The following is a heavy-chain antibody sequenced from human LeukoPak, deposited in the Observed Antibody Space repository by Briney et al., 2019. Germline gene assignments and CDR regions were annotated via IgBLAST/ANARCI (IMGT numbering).Heavy chain of an antibody. CDR1: GFTFHDYA. V-gene: IGHV3-9*03. CDR3: AKGLGVASLVVDALDM. J-gene: IGHJ3*02. CDR2: ITWNSGSV. D-gene: IGHD3/OR15-3a*01. Sequence: GGSLRLSCAASGFTFHDYAMHWVRQVPGKGLEWVSGITWNSGSVLYADSVRGRFTISRDNAKNSLYLQMNSLRPEDMAFYYCAKGLGVASLVVDALDMWGQGTMVTV.